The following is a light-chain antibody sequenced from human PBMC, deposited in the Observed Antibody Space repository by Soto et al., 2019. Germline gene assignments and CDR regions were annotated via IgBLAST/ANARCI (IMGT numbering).Light chain of an antibody. CDR2: EGN. CDR1: SSDVGTYTL. V-gene: IGLV2-14*02. Sequence: QSVLTQPASVSGSPGQSITISCTGISSDVGTYTLISWYQQHPGKAPKLIIYEGNKRPSGVSNRFSGSKSGNTASLTISGLQAEDEADYYCQSYDSSLSAYVFGTGTKVTVL. J-gene: IGLJ1*01. CDR3: QSYDSSLSAYV.